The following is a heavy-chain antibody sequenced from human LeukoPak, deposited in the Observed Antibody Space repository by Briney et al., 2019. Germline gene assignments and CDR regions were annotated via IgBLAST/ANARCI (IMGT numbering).Heavy chain of an antibody. CDR1: GFTFSSYG. D-gene: IGHD3-10*01. V-gene: IGHV3-23*01. CDR3: AKDLWFGAPWYMDV. J-gene: IGHJ6*03. Sequence: AGGSLRLSCAASGFTFSSYGMSWVRQAPGKGLEWVSAISGSGGSTYYADSVKGRFTISRDNSKNTLYLQMNSLRAEDTAVYYCAKDLWFGAPWYMDVWGKGTTVTISS. CDR2: ISGSGGST.